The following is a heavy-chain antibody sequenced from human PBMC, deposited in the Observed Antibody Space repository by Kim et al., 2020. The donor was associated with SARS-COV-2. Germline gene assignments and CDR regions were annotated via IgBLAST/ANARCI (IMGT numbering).Heavy chain of an antibody. D-gene: IGHD6-13*01. CDR3: ANPRQPNY. J-gene: IGHJ4*02. Sequence: DDNTADTASGKRRVTISRDNSQNTLYLQMSSLRAEDTAIYYCANPRQPNYWGQGTLVTVSS. CDR2: DDNT. V-gene: IGHV3-23*01.